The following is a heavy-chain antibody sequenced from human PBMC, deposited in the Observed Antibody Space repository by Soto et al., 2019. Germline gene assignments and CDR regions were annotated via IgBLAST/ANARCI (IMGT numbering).Heavy chain of an antibody. CDR1: GDSIISSGFY. CDR2: IFYPGSS. J-gene: IGHJ5*02. CDR3: ARHSLALRKNNWFDP. Sequence: SETLSLTCTVSGDSIISSGFYWGWVPQPPGKGLEWIGSIFYPGSSYYNPSLQSRVTMSVDTSKNQFSLRLRSVTAADTALYFCARHSLALRKNNWFDPWGQGIMVTVSS. V-gene: IGHV4-39*01. D-gene: IGHD3-3*02.